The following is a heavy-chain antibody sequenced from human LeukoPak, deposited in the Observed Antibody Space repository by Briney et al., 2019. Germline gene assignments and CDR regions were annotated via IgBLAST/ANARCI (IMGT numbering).Heavy chain of an antibody. CDR1: GESVSSINGA. D-gene: IGHD6-19*01. CDR3: ARDVGTSGWYTIDY. J-gene: IGHJ4*02. V-gene: IGHV6-1*01. Sequence: SQTLSVTCAISGESVSSINGAWNWIRQSPSRGLEGLGRTYYRSKWYTDYAPSVKGRITINPDTSRNQYSLQLDSVTPEDSAVYYCARDVGTSGWYTIDYWGQGTLVTVSS. CDR2: TYYRSKWYT.